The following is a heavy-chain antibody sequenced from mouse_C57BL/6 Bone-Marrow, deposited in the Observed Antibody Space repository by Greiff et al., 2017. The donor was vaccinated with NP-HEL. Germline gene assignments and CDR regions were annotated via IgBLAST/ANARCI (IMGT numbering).Heavy chain of an antibody. Sequence: VQLQQSGPELVKPGASVKISCKASGYTFTDYYMNWVKQSHGKSLEWIGDINPNNGGTSYNQKFKGKATLTVDKSSSTAYMELRSLTSEDSAVYYCARCSRGAMDYWGQGTSVTVSS. J-gene: IGHJ4*01. D-gene: IGHD1-1*01. CDR3: ARCSRGAMDY. CDR1: GYTFTDYY. CDR2: INPNNGGT. V-gene: IGHV1-26*01.